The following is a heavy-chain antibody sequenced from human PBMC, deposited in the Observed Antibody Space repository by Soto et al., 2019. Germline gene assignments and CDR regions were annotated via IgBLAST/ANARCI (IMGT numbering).Heavy chain of an antibody. CDR2: ISAYNGNT. CDR1: GYTFTSYG. V-gene: IGHV1-18*04. J-gene: IGHJ6*02. CDR3: ARYSYGSSLLNYYYYYGMDV. Sequence: GASVKFSCKASGYTFTSYGISWVRQAPGQGLEWMGWISAYNGNTNYAQKLQGRVTMTTDTSTSTAYMELRSLRSDDTAVYYCARYSYGSSLLNYYYYYGMDVWGQGTTVTVSS. D-gene: IGHD5-18*01.